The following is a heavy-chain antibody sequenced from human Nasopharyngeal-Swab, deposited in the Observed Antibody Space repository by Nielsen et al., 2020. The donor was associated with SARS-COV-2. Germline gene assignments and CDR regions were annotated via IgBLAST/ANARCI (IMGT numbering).Heavy chain of an antibody. V-gene: IGHV1-46*01. J-gene: IGHJ3*02. Sequence: ASVKVSCKASGYTFRIYYMHWVRQAPGQGLEWMGLINPSGGQTTYAQKFQGRVTITRDTSTSTVYMELSSLRSEDTAVYYCARDLDPATAGALDIWGQGTMVTVSS. CDR1: GYTFRIYY. CDR3: ARDLDPATAGALDI. CDR2: INPSGGQT. D-gene: IGHD2-2*01.